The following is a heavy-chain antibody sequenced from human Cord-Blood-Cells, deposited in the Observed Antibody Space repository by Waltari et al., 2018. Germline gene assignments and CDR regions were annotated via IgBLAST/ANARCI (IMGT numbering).Heavy chain of an antibody. D-gene: IGHD2-15*01. V-gene: IGHV1-24*01. CDR2: FDHEDGKT. CDR3: SWGEGLLYFQH. J-gene: IGHJ1*01. CDR1: GYTLTELS. Sequence: QVQLVQSGAEVKKPGASVKVSCKVSGYTLTELSMHWLRQAPGKGLEGMGGFDHEDGKTIYEQKFQGRGTMTEDTSTDTAYMELSSLRSEDTAVYYCSWGEGLLYFQHWGQGTLVTVSS.